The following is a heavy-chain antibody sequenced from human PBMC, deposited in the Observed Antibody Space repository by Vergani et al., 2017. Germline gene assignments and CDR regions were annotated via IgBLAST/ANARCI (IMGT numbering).Heavy chain of an antibody. CDR3: ARAVAGPNKYYYYYMDV. V-gene: IGHV3-7*01. D-gene: IGHD6-19*01. Sequence: VQLVESGGGVVQPGRSLRLSCAASGFTFSSYWMSWVRQAPGKGLEWVANIKQDGSEKYYVDSVKGRFTISRDNAKNSLYLQMNSLRAEDTAVYYCARAVAGPNKYYYYYMDVWGKGTTVTVSS. CDR1: GFTFSSYW. J-gene: IGHJ6*03. CDR2: IKQDGSEK.